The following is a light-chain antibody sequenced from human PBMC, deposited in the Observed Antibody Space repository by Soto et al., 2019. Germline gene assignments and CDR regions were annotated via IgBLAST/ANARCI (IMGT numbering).Light chain of an antibody. V-gene: IGKV2-28*01. CDR3: MQALQTPRT. Sequence: EIVVTQSPLSLPVTPGEPASISCRSSQSLLHSNGYNFLDWYLQKPGQSPQLLIYLGSNRASGVPDRVSGSGSGTDFTRKISRVEAEYVGVYYGMQALQTPRTFGQGTKVEIK. J-gene: IGKJ1*01. CDR1: QSLLHSNGYNF. CDR2: LGS.